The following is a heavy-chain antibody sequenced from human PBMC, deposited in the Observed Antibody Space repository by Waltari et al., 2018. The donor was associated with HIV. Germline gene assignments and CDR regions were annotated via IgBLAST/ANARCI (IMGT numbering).Heavy chain of an antibody. CDR3: ARDSTSMVSYFDY. CDR1: GFPFSCFS. D-gene: IGHD5-18*01. CDR2: ISYDGSAK. V-gene: IGHV3-30-3*01. Sequence: QVHLVESGGGGVQPGGSLRLSCSASGFPFSCFSMPWVRQSPGKGLEWVALISYDGSAKYYADSVKGRFTISRDNSKNTLYLQMKNLGTDDTAVFFCARDSTSMVSYFDYWGRGILVTVSS. J-gene: IGHJ4*02.